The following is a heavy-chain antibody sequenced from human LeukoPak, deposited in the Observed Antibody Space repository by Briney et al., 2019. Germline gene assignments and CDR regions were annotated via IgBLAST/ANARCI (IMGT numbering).Heavy chain of an antibody. CDR3: ARRSSSWGYYYYGMDV. D-gene: IGHD6-13*01. V-gene: IGHV3-48*04. Sequence: GGSLRLSCAASGFTFSSYSMNWVRQAPGKGLEWVSYISSSSSTIYYADSVKGRFTISRDNAKNSLYLQMNSLRAEDTAVYYCARRSSSWGYYYYGMDVWGQGTTVTVSS. J-gene: IGHJ6*02. CDR2: ISSSSSTI. CDR1: GFTFSSYS.